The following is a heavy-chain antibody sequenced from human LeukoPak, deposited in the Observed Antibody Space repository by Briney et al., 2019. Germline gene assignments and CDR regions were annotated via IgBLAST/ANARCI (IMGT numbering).Heavy chain of an antibody. V-gene: IGHV1-2*02. D-gene: IGHD6-25*01. Sequence: GASVKVSCKASGHIFTGYYMHWVRQAPGQGLEWMGWINPNTGGTNYAHKFQGRVTMTRDTSISTAYMELSRLRSDDTAVYYCARGTGYSTGWFDPWGQGTLVTVSS. CDR3: ARGTGYSTGWFDP. J-gene: IGHJ5*02. CDR2: INPNTGGT. CDR1: GHIFTGYY.